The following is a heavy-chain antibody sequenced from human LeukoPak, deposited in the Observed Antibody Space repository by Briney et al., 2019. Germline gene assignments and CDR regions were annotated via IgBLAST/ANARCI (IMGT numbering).Heavy chain of an antibody. V-gene: IGHV4-39*01. D-gene: IGHD6-13*01. CDR3: ARGSSNWSNAFDI. Sequence: SETLSLTCTVSGGSISSSSYYWGWIRQPPGKGLEWIGSIYYSGSTYYNPSLKSRVTISVDTSKNQFSLKLSSVTAADTAVYYCARGSSNWSNAFDIWGQGTMVIVSS. J-gene: IGHJ3*02. CDR1: GGSISSSSYY. CDR2: IYYSGST.